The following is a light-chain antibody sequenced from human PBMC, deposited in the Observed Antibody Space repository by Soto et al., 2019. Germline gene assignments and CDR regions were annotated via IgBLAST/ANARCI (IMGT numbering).Light chain of an antibody. Sequence: EIVLTQSPGTLSLSPGERATLSCRASQSVSSSYLAWYQQKPGQAPRLLIYGASSRATGIPDRFSGSGSGKDFTLNISRLETEDFAVYYCQQYGSSSITFGQGTRLEIK. CDR1: QSVSSSY. CDR2: GAS. V-gene: IGKV3-20*01. J-gene: IGKJ5*01. CDR3: QQYGSSSIT.